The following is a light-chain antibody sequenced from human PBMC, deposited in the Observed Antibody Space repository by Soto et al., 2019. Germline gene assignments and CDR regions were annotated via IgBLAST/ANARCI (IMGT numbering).Light chain of an antibody. V-gene: IGKV3-15*01. J-gene: IGKJ1*01. CDR3: QQYDISPLT. CDR2: GAS. CDR1: KSVRSK. Sequence: EVVMTQSPATMSVSQGERDTLSCGGGKSVRSKLAWSQQKHGEAPRLLIYGASTRATGIPARFSGRGSGTEFTLTIFSLQSEDFAVYYCQQYDISPLTFGHGTKVDIK.